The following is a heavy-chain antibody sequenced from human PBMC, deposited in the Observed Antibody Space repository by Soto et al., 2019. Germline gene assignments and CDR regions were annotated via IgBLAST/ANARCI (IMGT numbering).Heavy chain of an antibody. CDR3: ARGLMAARPGDVGDY. CDR2: IIPIFGTA. CDR1: GGTFSSYA. Sequence: QVQLVQSGAEVKKPGSSVKVSCRASGGTFSSYAISWVRQAPGQGLEWMGGIIPIFGTANYAQKFQGRVTITANESTSTAYMGLSSLRSEDTAVYYCARGLMAARPGDVGDYWGQGTLVTVSS. D-gene: IGHD6-6*01. J-gene: IGHJ4*02. V-gene: IGHV1-69*01.